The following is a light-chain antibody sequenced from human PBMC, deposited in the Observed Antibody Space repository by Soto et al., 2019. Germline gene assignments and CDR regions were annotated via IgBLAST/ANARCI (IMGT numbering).Light chain of an antibody. Sequence: IHIPQAPTNLPASLGDRSTITCRASQDVSQWLAWYQHKPGKDPKLMIYKASTLESGVSSWFSGRGSGIDLPVTMTKLPTDDFATYYCQQYRSYLYAFGQGTKWIS. CDR1: QDVSQW. V-gene: IGKV1-5*03. J-gene: IGKJ2*01. CDR2: KAS. CDR3: QQYRSYLYA.